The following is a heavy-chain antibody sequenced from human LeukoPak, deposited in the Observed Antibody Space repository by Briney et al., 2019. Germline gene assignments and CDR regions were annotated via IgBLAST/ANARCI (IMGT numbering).Heavy chain of an antibody. Sequence: PGGSLRLSCAASGFTFSSYGMSWVRQAPGEGLEWVSAISGSGGGTYYADSVKGRFTISRDNSKNTLYLQMNGLRAEDTAVYYCAGTTNGYWGQGTLVTVSS. CDR2: ISGSGGGT. V-gene: IGHV3-23*01. CDR3: AGTTNGY. CDR1: GFTFSSYG. J-gene: IGHJ4*02. D-gene: IGHD4-17*01.